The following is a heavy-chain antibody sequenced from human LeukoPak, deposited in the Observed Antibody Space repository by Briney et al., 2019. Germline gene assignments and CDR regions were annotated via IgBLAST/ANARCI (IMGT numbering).Heavy chain of an antibody. V-gene: IGHV4-59*04. J-gene: IGHJ4*02. CDR1: GGSISSNY. D-gene: IGHD1-26*01. CDR3: ATGRYSGSVDY. CDR2: MYHTGTI. Sequence: SETLSLTCTVSGGSISSNYWSWIRQPPGKGLEWIGNMYHTGTIYYNPSLRSRLTISEDTSKSHFSLTVDSVTAADTAVYYCATGRYSGSVDYWGQGILVTVSS.